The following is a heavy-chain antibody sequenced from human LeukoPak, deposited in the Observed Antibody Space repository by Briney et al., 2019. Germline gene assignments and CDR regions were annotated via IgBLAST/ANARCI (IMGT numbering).Heavy chain of an antibody. CDR1: GFTFDDYA. CDR2: IRGDGIVT. CDR3: ARASPADFNL. J-gene: IGHJ2*01. V-gene: IGHV3-74*01. Sequence: PGGSLRLSCAASGFTFDDYAMHWVRQAPGKGLVWVSRIRGDGIVTNYADSVEGRFTVSRDNAKNTVHLQMNSLRDDDTAVYYCARASPADFNLWGRGTLVTVSS.